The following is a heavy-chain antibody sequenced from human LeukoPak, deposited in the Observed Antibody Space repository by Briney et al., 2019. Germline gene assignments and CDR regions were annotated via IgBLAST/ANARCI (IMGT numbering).Heavy chain of an antibody. CDR3: TRVRLGAATRYFDY. V-gene: IGHV3-72*01. J-gene: IGHJ4*02. D-gene: IGHD1-26*01. CDR1: GFSFSDHY. CDR2: IRNKANSYGT. Sequence: PGGSLRLSCAASGFSFSDHYMDWVRLAPGKGLEWVGRIRNKANSYGTEYAASVKGRFTISRDDSKDSLYLQMNSLRFEDTALYYCTRVRLGAATRYFDYWGQGTLVTVSS.